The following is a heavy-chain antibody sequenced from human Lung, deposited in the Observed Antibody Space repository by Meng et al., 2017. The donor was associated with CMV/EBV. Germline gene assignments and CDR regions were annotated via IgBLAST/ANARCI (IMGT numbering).Heavy chain of an antibody. CDR3: ARAWPYSSTHYYMDV. J-gene: IGHJ6*02. V-gene: IGHV3-48*03. D-gene: IGHD6-13*01. CDR2: IGSSGSSI. Sequence: GGSLRLXCAASGFTFSGYGMTWVRQAPGRGLEWVSYIGSSGSSIYYADSLKGRVTISRDNARNSLYLQMNSLRADDTAVYYCARAWPYSSTHYYMDVWGQGTTVTVSS. CDR1: GFTFSGYG.